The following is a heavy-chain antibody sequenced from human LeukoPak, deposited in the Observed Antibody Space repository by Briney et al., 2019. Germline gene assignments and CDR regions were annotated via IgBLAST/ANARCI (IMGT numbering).Heavy chain of an antibody. D-gene: IGHD3-16*02. CDR3: ARLSHWFDP. CDR2: IYTSGST. J-gene: IGHJ5*02. Sequence: SETLSLTCTVSGGSISSGSYYWSWIRQPAGKGLEWIGRIYTSGSTNYNPSLKSRVIISVDTSKNQFSLKLSSVTAADTAVYYCARLSHWFDPWGQGTLVTVSS. V-gene: IGHV4-61*02. CDR1: GGSISSGSYY.